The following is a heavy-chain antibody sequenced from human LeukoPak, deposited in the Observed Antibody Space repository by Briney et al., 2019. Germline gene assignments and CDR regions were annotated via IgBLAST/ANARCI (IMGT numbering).Heavy chain of an antibody. V-gene: IGHV1-69*06. D-gene: IGHD1-26*01. CDR2: IIPIFGTA. CDR3: ATSRSRWELLPFDY. Sequence: SVKVSCKASGGTFSSYAISWVRQAPGQGLEWMGGIIPIFGTANYAQKFQGRVTMTEDTSTDTAYMELSSLRSEDTAVYYCATSRSRWELLPFDYWGQGTLVTVSS. CDR1: GGTFSSYA. J-gene: IGHJ4*02.